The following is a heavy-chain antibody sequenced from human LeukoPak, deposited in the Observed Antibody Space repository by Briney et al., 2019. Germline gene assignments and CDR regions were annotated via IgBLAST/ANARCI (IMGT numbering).Heavy chain of an antibody. CDR1: GYTFTSYG. Sequence: ASVTVSCKASGYTFTSYGISWVRQAPGQGLEWMGWISAYNGNTNYAQKLQGRVTMTTDTSTSTAYMELRSLRSEDTAVYYCARDFPPGYGTHYYYYYGMDVWGQGTTVTVSS. D-gene: IGHD5-12*01. CDR2: ISAYNGNT. V-gene: IGHV1-18*01. J-gene: IGHJ6*02. CDR3: ARDFPPGYGTHYYYYYGMDV.